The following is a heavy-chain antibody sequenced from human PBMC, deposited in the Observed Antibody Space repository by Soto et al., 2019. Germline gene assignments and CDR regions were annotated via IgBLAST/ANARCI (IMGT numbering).Heavy chain of an antibody. Sequence: SETLSLTCIVSGGSLNNYYWNWIRQPPGKGLEWIGYIYYGGSTNYSPSLKSRVTISVDTSKNQFSLKLSSVTAADTAVYYCARTSGYFDSWGQGTLVTVSS. J-gene: IGHJ4*02. D-gene: IGHD1-26*01. CDR2: IYYGGST. CDR3: ARTSGYFDS. V-gene: IGHV4-59*01. CDR1: GGSLNNYY.